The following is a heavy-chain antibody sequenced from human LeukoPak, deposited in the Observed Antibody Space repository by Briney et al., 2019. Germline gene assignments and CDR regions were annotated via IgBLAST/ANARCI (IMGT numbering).Heavy chain of an antibody. CDR3: TSRRQDGW. CDR1: GFTFSDAW. Sequence: PGGSLRLSCVGSGFTFSDAWMTWVRQAPGKGLEWVGRIKSKIDGGTIDYAEPVKGRFTISRDDSRNTLYLQMSSLKTEDTAVYYCTSRRQDGWWGQGTLVTVSP. V-gene: IGHV3-15*01. D-gene: IGHD2-15*01. J-gene: IGHJ4*02. CDR2: IKSKIDGGTI.